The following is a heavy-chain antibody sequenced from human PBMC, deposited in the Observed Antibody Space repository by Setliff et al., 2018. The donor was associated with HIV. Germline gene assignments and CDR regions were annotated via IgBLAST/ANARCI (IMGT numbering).Heavy chain of an antibody. CDR2: INPSDDSR. CDR1: GYTFTNFY. J-gene: IGHJ4*02. D-gene: IGHD3-9*01. CDR3: ARGDRELHYFDWPRAGVDF. Sequence: RASVKVSCKASGYTFTNFYMHWVRQAPGQGLEWMGIINPSDDSRTYAQKFQGRVTMTRDTSTSTVYMELSSLRSEDTAVYYCARGDRELHYFDWPRAGVDFWGQGTLVTVAS. V-gene: IGHV1-46*01.